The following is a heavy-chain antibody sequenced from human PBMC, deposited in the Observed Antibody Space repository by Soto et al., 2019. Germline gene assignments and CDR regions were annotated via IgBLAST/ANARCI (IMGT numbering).Heavy chain of an antibody. CDR3: AIYCGSPSYFISLSEH. CDR2: IKQDGSEK. CDR1: GFTFRGYW. J-gene: IGHJ4*02. D-gene: IGHD2-2*01. Sequence: GGSLRLSCAASGFTFRGYWMNWVRQAPGKGLEWVANIKQDGSEKNYVDSVKGRFTIYRDNAKSSLYLQMNSLRAEDTAMYYCAIYCGSPSYFISLSEHWGPGT. V-gene: IGHV3-7*01.